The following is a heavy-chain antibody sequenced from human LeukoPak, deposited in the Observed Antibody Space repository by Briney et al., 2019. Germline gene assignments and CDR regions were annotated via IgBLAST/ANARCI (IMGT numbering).Heavy chain of an antibody. Sequence: SGPTLVNPTQTLTLTCTFSGFSLSTSAMRVSWARQPPGKALEWLARLDWDGSKFYSPSLKTRLTISKDTSRNQVVLTMTNMDPVDTATYFCAREHVDTPMVLDFWGQGTLVTVSS. V-gene: IGHV2-70*04. CDR2: LDWDGSK. D-gene: IGHD5-18*01. CDR3: AREHVDTPMVLDF. CDR1: GFSLSTSAMR. J-gene: IGHJ4*02.